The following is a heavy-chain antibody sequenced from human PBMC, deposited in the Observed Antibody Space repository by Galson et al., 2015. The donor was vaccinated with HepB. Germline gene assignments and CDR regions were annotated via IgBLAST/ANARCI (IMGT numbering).Heavy chain of an antibody. CDR1: GYTFTSYA. V-gene: IGHV1-3*01. D-gene: IGHD3-3*01. CDR3: ARDKTYYDFRSGHRMGAFDI. J-gene: IGHJ3*02. Sequence: SVKVSCKASGYTFTSYAMHWVRQAPGQRLEWMGWINAGNGNTKYSQKFQGRVTITRDTSASTAYMELSSLRSEDTAVYYCARDKTYYDFRSGHRMGAFDIWGQGTMVTVSS. CDR2: INAGNGNT.